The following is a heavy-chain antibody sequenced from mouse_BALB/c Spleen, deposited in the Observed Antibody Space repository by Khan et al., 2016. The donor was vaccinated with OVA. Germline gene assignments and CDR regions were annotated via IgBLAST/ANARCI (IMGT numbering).Heavy chain of an antibody. CDR2: IWSDGST. CDR1: GFSLTNYG. V-gene: IGHV2-6-1*01. Sequence: QVQLKESGPGLAAPSQSLSITCTISGFSLTNYGVHWIRQPPGKGLEWLVVIWSDGSTTYNSALQSRLTITKDNSQSQVFLKMNGLQTDDTAIYVCARQPYYHYNSMDYWGQGTSVTVSS. D-gene: IGHD2-10*01. CDR3: ARQPYYHYNSMDY. J-gene: IGHJ4*01.